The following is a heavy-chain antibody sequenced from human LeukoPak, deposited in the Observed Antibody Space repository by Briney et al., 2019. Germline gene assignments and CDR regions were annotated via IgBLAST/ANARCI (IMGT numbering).Heavy chain of an antibody. CDR1: GFIFSFYG. J-gene: IGHJ4*02. CDR2: ISYEGSNK. Sequence: PGRSLRLSCTASGFIFSFYGMHWVRQAPGKGLEWVAFISYEGSNKYYADSVKGRFTISGDTSKNALYLQMNSLRAEDSAVYYCAKSEPGYSSGCPDYWGQGTLVTVSS. D-gene: IGHD6-19*01. V-gene: IGHV3-30*18. CDR3: AKSEPGYSSGCPDY.